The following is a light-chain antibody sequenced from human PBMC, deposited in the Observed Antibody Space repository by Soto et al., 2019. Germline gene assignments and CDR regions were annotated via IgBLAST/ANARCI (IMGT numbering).Light chain of an antibody. CDR3: QQYNNWPPT. CDR2: GAS. V-gene: IGKV3-15*01. CDR1: QSVRNY. J-gene: IGKJ1*01. Sequence: EILMTQSPATLSVSPGDRATLSCRASQSVRNYLAWYQQKPGQAPRLLISGASTRATGIAARFSGSGSGTDFTLTISSLQSEDFAVYYCQQYNNWPPTFGQGNKVEIK.